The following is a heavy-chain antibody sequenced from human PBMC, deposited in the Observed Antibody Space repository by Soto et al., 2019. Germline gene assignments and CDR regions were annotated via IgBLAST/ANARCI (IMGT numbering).Heavy chain of an antibody. CDR1: GFTFSSYA. CDR2: ISGSGGST. Sequence: GGSLRLSCAASGFTFSSYAMSWVRQAPGKGLEWVSAISGSGGSTYYADSVKGRFTISRDNSKNTLYLQMNSLRAEDTAVYYCAKDMGGHSSGYFSYWNFDLWGRGTLVTVSS. J-gene: IGHJ2*01. V-gene: IGHV3-23*01. CDR3: AKDMGGHSSGYFSYWNFDL. D-gene: IGHD3-22*01.